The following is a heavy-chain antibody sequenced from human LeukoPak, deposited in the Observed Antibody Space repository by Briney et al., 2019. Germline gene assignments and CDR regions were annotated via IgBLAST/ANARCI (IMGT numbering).Heavy chain of an antibody. J-gene: IGHJ6*02. V-gene: IGHV3-48*03. D-gene: IGHD2-2*01. CDR2: ISSSGSTI. Sequence: GGSLRLSCAASGFTFSSYEMNWVRQAPGKGLEWVSYISSSGSTIYYADSVKGRFTISRDNAKNSLYLQMNSLRAEDTAVYYCARDWCSSTSCYVGSYYYSGMDVWGQGTTVTVSS. CDR3: ARDWCSSTSCYVGSYYYSGMDV. CDR1: GFTFSSYE.